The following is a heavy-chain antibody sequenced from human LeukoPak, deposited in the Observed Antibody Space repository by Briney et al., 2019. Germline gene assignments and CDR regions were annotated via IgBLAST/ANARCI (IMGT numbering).Heavy chain of an antibody. CDR3: ASLIPEYCDGGSCYPNWFDP. V-gene: IGHV3-11*01. D-gene: IGHD2-15*01. CDR1: GFTFSDYY. Sequence: AGGSLRLSCAASGFTFSDYYMSWIRQAPGEGLEWVSYISSSGSTIYYADSVKGRFTISRDNAKNSLYLQMNSLRAEDTAVYYCASLIPEYCDGGSCYPNWFDPWGQGTLVTVSS. CDR2: ISSSGSTI. J-gene: IGHJ5*02.